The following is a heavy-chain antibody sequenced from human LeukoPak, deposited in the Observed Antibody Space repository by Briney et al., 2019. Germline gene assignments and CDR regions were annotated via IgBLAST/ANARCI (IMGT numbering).Heavy chain of an antibody. J-gene: IGHJ4*02. CDR2: ISGSNGNI. CDR1: GYTFTRYG. D-gene: IGHD1-26*01. Sequence: ASVKVSCKASGYTFTRYGMSWVRQAPGQGLEWIGWISGSNGNINYAQKLQGRVTMTTDTSTGTAYMELRSLRSDDTAVYYCARSGRGTYYYFDYWGQGTLVTVSS. V-gene: IGHV1-18*01. CDR3: ARSGRGTYYYFDY.